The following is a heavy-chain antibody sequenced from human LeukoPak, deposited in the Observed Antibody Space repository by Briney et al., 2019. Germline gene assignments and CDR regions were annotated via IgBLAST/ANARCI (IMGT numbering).Heavy chain of an antibody. V-gene: IGHV3-21*01. Sequence: GGSLRLSCAASGFTFSSYNMNWVRQAPGKGLEWVSSISTTSDYIYYADSLKGRFTISRDNAKNSLYLQMNSLRAEDTAVYYCARDLGYSSGRYYYYYYMDVWGKGTTVTVSS. CDR1: GFTFSSYN. CDR3: ARDLGYSSGRYYYYYYMDV. CDR2: ISTTSDYI. D-gene: IGHD6-19*01. J-gene: IGHJ6*03.